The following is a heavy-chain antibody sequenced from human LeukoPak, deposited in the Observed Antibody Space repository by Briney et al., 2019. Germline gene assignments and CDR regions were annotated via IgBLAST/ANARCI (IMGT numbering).Heavy chain of an antibody. CDR3: ARGHDFWSGYFLDY. J-gene: IGHJ4*02. CDR1: GFTFSSYS. CDR2: ISSSSSYI. Sequence: PGGSLRLSCAASGFTFSSYSMNWVRQAPGKGLEWVSSISSSSSYIYYADSVKGRFTISRDNAKNSLYLQLNSLRAEDTAVYHCARGHDFWSGYFLDYWGQGTLVTVSS. D-gene: IGHD3-3*01. V-gene: IGHV3-21*01.